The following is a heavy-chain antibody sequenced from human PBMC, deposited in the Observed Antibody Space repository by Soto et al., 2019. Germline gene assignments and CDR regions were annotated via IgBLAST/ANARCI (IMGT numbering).Heavy chain of an antibody. CDR3: ARAPHMAVPAAPSHYYYGMDV. CDR1: GFTFDDYA. CDR2: ISWNSGSI. Sequence: EVQLVESGGGLVQPGRSLRLSCAASGFTFDDYAMHWVRQAPGKGLEWVSGISWNSGSIGYADSVKGRFTISRDNAKNSLYLQMNSLRAEDTALYYCARAPHMAVPAAPSHYYYGMDVWGQGTTVTVSS. V-gene: IGHV3-9*01. D-gene: IGHD2-2*01. J-gene: IGHJ6*02.